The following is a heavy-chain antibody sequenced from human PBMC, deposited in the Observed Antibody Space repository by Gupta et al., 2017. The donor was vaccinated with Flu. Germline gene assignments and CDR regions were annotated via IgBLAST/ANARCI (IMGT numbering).Heavy chain of an antibody. CDR2: INQDGSKI. CDR1: GVSYGGSW. CDR3: ARGDERWLQI. J-gene: IGHJ4*02. Sequence: EVPLVESGGGLVQPGGSLRLSCVASGVSYGGSWMSWVRQAPGKGPEGVAVINQDGSKIYYMESVKGRFTISRDNAERSLYLQMNSLRAEDTALYYCARGDERWLQIWGQGTLVTVSS. V-gene: IGHV3-7*01. D-gene: IGHD5-12*01.